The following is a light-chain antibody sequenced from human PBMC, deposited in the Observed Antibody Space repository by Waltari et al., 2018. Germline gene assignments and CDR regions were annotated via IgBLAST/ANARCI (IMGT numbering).Light chain of an antibody. CDR3: MQGAHRPPT. CDR1: QIPVHGDGKTY. V-gene: IGKV2-30*02. CDR2: KVS. J-gene: IGKJ4*01. Sequence: DVVMTQSPLSLPVTLGQPASISCSSSQIPVHGDGKTYLNLFHQRTGQSPKRLIYKVSNRDSGVPDRFSGSGSGTNFTLKISRVEAEDVGVYYCMQGAHRPPTFGGGTKVEIK.